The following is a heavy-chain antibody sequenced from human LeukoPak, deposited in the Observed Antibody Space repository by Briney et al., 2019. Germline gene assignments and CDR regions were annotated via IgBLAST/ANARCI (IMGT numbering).Heavy chain of an antibody. V-gene: IGHV1-18*01. D-gene: IGHD6-6*01. J-gene: IGHJ4*02. Sequence: ASVKVSCKASGYTFTSYGISWVRQAPGQGLEWMGWINAYNGNTNYAQKLQGRVTMTTDTSTSTAYMELRSLRSDDTAVYYCVKGGNQLVWLDYWGQGTLVTVSS. CDR1: GYTFTSYG. CDR2: INAYNGNT. CDR3: VKGGNQLVWLDY.